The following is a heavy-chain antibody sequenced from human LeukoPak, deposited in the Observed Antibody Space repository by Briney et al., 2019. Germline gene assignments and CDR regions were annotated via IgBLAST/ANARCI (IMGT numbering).Heavy chain of an antibody. CDR3: AADLVGYCSGGSCCAFDI. D-gene: IGHD2-15*01. CDR1: GFTFTSSA. Sequence: EASVKVSCKASGFTFTSSAVQWVRQARGQRLEWIGWIVVGSGNTNYAQKFQEKVTITRDMSTSTAYMELSSLRSEDTAVYYCAADLVGYCSGGSCCAFDIWGQGTMVTVSS. J-gene: IGHJ3*02. CDR2: IVVGSGNT. V-gene: IGHV1-58*01.